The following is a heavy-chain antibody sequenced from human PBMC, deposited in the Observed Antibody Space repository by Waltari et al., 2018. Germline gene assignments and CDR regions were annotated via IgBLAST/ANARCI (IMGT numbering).Heavy chain of an antibody. CDR2: ITPSGGST. D-gene: IGHD3-16*02. CDR1: GYTFTSYY. V-gene: IGHV1-46*01. J-gene: IGHJ4*02. Sequence: QVQLVQSGAEVQKPGASVKVSCKASGYTFTSYYMHWVRQAPGHGLEWMGIITPSGGSTSYAQKFQGRVTMTRDTSTSTVYMELSSLRSEDTAVYYCARERQYDYVWGSYRFYYFDYWGQGTLVTVSS. CDR3: ARERQYDYVWGSYRFYYFDY.